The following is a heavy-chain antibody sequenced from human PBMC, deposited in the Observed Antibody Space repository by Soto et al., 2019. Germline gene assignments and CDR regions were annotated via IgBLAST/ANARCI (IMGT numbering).Heavy chain of an antibody. CDR3: ERSTSGVVVAAAPGRAKYYYYYMAV. CDR2: ISAYHGHT. D-gene: IGHD2-15*01. Sequence: QVQLVQSGAEVKKPGASVKVSCKASGYTFTSYGSSWVRQAPGQGLEWMGWISAYHGHTNYAQKLQGRVTMTTDTYTRKAYMELRILRSDETAVYYCERSTSGVVVAAAPGRAKYYYYYMAVWGKGTTVTVS. CDR1: GYTFTSYG. V-gene: IGHV1-18*01. J-gene: IGHJ6*03.